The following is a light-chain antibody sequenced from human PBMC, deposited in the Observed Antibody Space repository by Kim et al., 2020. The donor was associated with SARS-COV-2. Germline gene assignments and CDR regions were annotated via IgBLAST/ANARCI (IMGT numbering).Light chain of an antibody. CDR3: QYYNSYSAT. J-gene: IGKJ1*01. Sequence: DIQMTQSPSTLSASVGDRVTITCRASQSISSWLAWYQQKRGEAPQLLIYDASSLQSGVPSRFSGSGSGTEFTFTISSLQPDDFAIYYCQYYNSYSATFGQGTKVDIK. CDR2: DAS. CDR1: QSISSW. V-gene: IGKV1-5*01.